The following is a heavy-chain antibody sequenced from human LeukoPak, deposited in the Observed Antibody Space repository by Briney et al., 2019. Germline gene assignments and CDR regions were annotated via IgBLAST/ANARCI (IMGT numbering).Heavy chain of an antibody. D-gene: IGHD1-26*01. CDR3: ARYPSGDFDY. CDR1: GFTVRTNY. Sequence: PGGSLRLSCAASGFTVRTNYMSWVRQAPGRGLEWVSVIYSGGSPYYADSVKGRFTISRDNSKNTLSLQMNSLRAEDTAVYYCARYPSGDFDYWGQGTLVTVSS. J-gene: IGHJ4*02. CDR2: IYSGGSP. V-gene: IGHV3-66*02.